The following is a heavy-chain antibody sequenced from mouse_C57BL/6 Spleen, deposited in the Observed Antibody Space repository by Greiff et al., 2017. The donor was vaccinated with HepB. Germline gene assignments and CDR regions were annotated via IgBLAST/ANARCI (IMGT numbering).Heavy chain of an antibody. Sequence: EVKLVESGGGLMKPGGSLKLSCAASGFTFSDYGMHWVRQAPEKGLEWVAYISSGSSTIYYADTVKGRFTISRDNAKNTLFLQMTSLRSEDTAMYYCARGGVGYYFDYWGQGTTLTVSS. CDR1: GFTFSDYG. D-gene: IGHD1-1*01. CDR3: ARGGVGYYFDY. V-gene: IGHV5-17*01. J-gene: IGHJ2*01. CDR2: ISSGSSTI.